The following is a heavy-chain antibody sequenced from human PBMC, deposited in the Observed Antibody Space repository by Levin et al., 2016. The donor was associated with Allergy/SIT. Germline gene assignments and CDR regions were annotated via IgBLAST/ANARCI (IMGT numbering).Heavy chain of an antibody. Sequence: GESLKISCAASGFTFSSYWMHWVRQAPGKGLVWVSRINSDGSSTSYADSVKGRFTISRDNAKNTLYLQMNSLRAEDTAVYYCARDLEPYCGGDCYGHAVIGYWGQGTLVTVSS. V-gene: IGHV3-74*01. CDR3: ARDLEPYCGGDCYGHAVIGY. D-gene: IGHD2-21*01. CDR1: GFTFSSYW. J-gene: IGHJ4*02. CDR2: INSDGSST.